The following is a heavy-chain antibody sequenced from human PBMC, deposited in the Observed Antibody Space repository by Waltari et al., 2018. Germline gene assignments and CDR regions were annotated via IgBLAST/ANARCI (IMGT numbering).Heavy chain of an antibody. D-gene: IGHD2-21*02. Sequence: QVQLLQSGADVKKPGASVKVSCKASGYPLSSYGITWVRQAPGQGLEWGGWIRANNGKTTYAQKLQGRVTMTTDTSASTAYIELRSLRSDDTAVYYCARGYVTFDYCGQGTLVTVSS. CDR2: IRANNGKT. CDR1: GYPLSSYG. J-gene: IGHJ4*02. V-gene: IGHV1-18*04. CDR3: ARGYVTFDY.